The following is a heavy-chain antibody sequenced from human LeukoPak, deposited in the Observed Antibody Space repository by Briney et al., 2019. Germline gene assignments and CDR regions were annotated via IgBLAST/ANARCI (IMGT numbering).Heavy chain of an antibody. CDR2: ISGSGDAT. CDR3: TRDQRKYCSRTTCFVFDI. CDR1: GFTFSNYA. Sequence: GGSLRLSCAASGFTFSNYAMSWVRQAPGKGLEWVSAISGSGDATYYAHSVKGRFAVSRDNSKKTLYLQLNSLRAEDTAVYYCTRDQRKYCSRTTCFVFDIWGQGTVVSVSS. J-gene: IGHJ3*02. V-gene: IGHV3-23*01. D-gene: IGHD2-2*01.